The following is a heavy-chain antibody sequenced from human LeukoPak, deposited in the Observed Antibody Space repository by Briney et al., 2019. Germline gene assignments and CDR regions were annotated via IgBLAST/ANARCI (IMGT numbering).Heavy chain of an antibody. CDR3: ARDRGTSGWYQRGYYFDY. CDR1: GYSFTSYH. CDR2: INPSDGST. D-gene: IGHD6-19*01. V-gene: IGHV1-46*01. J-gene: IGHJ4*02. Sequence: ASVTVSCTASGYSFTSYHMHWVRQAPGQGLEWMGIINPSDGSTSYAQKFHGRVTLTRDTSTSTVYMELSSLRSEDTAVHYCARDRGTSGWYQRGYYFDYWGQGTLVTVSS.